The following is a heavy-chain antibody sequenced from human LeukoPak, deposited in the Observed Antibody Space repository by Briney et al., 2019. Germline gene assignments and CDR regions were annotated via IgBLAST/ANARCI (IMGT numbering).Heavy chain of an antibody. D-gene: IGHD3-3*01. J-gene: IGHJ4*02. CDR3: AREYYDFWSGYYPVDY. CDR2: ISSSSSYI. CDR1: GFTFSSYS. V-gene: IGHV3-21*01. Sequence: AGGSLGLSCAASGFTFSSYSMNWVRQAPGKGLEWFSSISSSSSYIYYADSVKGRFTISRDNAKNSLYLQMNSLRAEDTAVYYCAREYYDFWSGYYPVDYWGQGTLVTVSS.